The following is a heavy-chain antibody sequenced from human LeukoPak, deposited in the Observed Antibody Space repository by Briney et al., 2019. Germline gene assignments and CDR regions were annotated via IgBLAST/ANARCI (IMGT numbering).Heavy chain of an antibody. CDR3: ARVPGYCGGDCYFDY. CDR2: IKQDGSEK. J-gene: IGHJ4*02. D-gene: IGHD2-21*02. CDR1: GFTFSSYS. V-gene: IGHV3-7*01. Sequence: GGSLRLSCAASGFTFSSYSMSWVRQAPGKGLEWVANIKQDGSEKYYVDSVKGRFTISRDNAKNSLYLQMNSLRAEDTAVYYCARVPGYCGGDCYFDYWGQGTLVTVSS.